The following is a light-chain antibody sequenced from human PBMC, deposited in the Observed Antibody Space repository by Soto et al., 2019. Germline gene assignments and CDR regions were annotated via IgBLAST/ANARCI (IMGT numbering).Light chain of an antibody. J-gene: IGLJ1*01. CDR3: SSYTSSSRV. CDR2: EVS. Sequence: QSVLTQPASVSGSPGQSITISCTGTSSDVGGYNYVSWYQQHPGKAPKLMIYEVSNWSSGVSNRFSGSKSGNTASLTISGLQAEDEADYYCSSYTSSSRVFGTGTKVTVL. V-gene: IGLV2-14*01. CDR1: SSDVGGYNY.